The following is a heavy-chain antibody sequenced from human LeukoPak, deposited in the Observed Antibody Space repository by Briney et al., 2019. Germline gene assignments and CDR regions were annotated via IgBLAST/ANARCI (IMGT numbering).Heavy chain of an antibody. V-gene: IGHV1-69*13. D-gene: IGHD4-17*01. CDR3: TTVTTSPNAFDI. Sequence: ASVKVSCKASGGTLTSYAISWVRQAPGQGLEWMGGIIPIFGTANYAQKFQGRVTITADESTSTAYMELSSLRSEDTAVYYCTTVTTSPNAFDIWGQGTMVTVSS. J-gene: IGHJ3*02. CDR1: GGTLTSYA. CDR2: IIPIFGTA.